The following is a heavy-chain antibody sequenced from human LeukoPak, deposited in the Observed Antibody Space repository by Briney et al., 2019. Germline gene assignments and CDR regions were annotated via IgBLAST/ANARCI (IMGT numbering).Heavy chain of an antibody. Sequence: GGSLRLSCAASGFTFSSYSMNWVRQAPGKGLEWVSSISSSSSYIYYADSVKGRFTISRDNAKNSLYLQMNSLRAEDTAVYYCARAWVGFMIVVAIDYWRQGTLVTVSS. D-gene: IGHD3-22*01. J-gene: IGHJ4*02. CDR2: ISSSSSYI. V-gene: IGHV3-21*01. CDR1: GFTFSSYS. CDR3: ARAWVGFMIVVAIDY.